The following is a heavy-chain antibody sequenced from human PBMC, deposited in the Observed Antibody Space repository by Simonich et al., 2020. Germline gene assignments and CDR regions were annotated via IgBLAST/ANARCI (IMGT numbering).Heavy chain of an antibody. CDR3: ARNGLVGILKAFDI. Sequence: QVQLVQSGAEVKKPGASVKVSCKASGYTFTGYYMHWVRQAPGQGVEWRGWNNPNRGGKNKAQKFQGRVTMTRDTSISTAYRELSRLRSDDTAVYYCARNGLVGILKAFDIWGQGTMVTVSS. J-gene: IGHJ3*02. CDR2: NNPNRGGK. V-gene: IGHV1-2*02. D-gene: IGHD2-21*01. CDR1: GYTFTGYY.